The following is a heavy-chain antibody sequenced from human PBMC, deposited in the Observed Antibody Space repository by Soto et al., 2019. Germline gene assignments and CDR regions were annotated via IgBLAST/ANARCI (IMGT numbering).Heavy chain of an antibody. V-gene: IGHV3-74*01. CDR2: INSDGSST. CDR1: GFTFSSYW. D-gene: IGHD3-10*01. Sequence: GESLKISCAASGFTFSSYWMHWVRQAPGKGLVWVSRINSDGSSTSYADSVKGRFTISRDNAKNTLYLQMNSLRAEDTAVYYCAGEDYYGSGSYPLWFDPWGQGTLVTVSS. CDR3: AGEDYYGSGSYPLWFDP. J-gene: IGHJ5*02.